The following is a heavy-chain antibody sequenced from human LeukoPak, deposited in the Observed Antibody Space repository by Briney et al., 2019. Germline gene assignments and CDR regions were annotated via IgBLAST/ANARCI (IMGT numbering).Heavy chain of an antibody. J-gene: IGHJ3*02. CDR2: INPNSGGT. CDR1: GYTFTGYY. D-gene: IGHD2-15*01. V-gene: IGHV1-2*02. Sequence: ASVKVSCKASGYTFTGYYMHWVRQAPGQGLERMGWINPNSGGTNYAQKFQGRVTMTRDTSISTAYMELSRLRSDDTAVYYCAKGYCSGGSCVDAFDIWGQGTMVTVSS. CDR3: AKGYCSGGSCVDAFDI.